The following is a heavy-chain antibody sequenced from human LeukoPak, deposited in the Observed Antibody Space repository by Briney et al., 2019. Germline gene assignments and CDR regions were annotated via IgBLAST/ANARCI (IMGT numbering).Heavy chain of an antibody. CDR3: ARNNGMDV. V-gene: IGHV3-7*03. CDR2: VNRDRSET. Sequence: GGSLRLSCAASGFALSSHWMTWVRQVPGRGPEWVANVNRDRSETYYLDSVKGRFTISKDNAKNSLYLQMNSLRAEDTALYHCARNNGMDVWGQGTTVIVSS. CDR1: GFALSSHW. J-gene: IGHJ6*02.